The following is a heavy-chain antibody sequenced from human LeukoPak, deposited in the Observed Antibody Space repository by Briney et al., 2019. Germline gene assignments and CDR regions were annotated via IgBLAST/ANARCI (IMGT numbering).Heavy chain of an antibody. CDR2: INPNSGGT. D-gene: IGHD3-22*01. CDR1: GYTFTGYY. V-gene: IGHV1-2*02. CDR3: AREEYSDSSGYYQV. Sequence: AAVTVSCTASGYTFTGYYMHWVRQPPGPGLEWMGWINPNSGGTNYAQKFQGRVTMTRDTSISTAYMELSRLRSDDTAVYYCAREEYSDSSGYYQVWGQGTLVTVSS. J-gene: IGHJ4*02.